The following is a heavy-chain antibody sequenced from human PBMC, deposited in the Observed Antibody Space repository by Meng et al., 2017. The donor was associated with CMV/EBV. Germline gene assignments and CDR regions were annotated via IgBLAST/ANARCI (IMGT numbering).Heavy chain of an antibody. CDR2: IYYSGST. D-gene: IGHD1-14*01. Sequence: QAQLQESGPGLWKPTQPLALTCTVSGGSISSGDYYWSWIRQPPGKGLEWIGYIYYSGSTYYNPSLKSRVTISVDTSKNQFSLKLSSVTAADTAVYYCARVMGPNRTPYYFDYWGQGTLVTVSS. CDR3: ARVMGPNRTPYYFDY. CDR1: GGSISSGDYY. J-gene: IGHJ4*02. V-gene: IGHV4-30-4*08.